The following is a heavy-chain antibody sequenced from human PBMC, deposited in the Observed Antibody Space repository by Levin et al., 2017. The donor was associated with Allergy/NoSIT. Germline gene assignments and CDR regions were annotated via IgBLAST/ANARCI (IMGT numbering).Heavy chain of an antibody. D-gene: IGHD6-13*01. V-gene: IGHV3-23*01. CDR2: ISSGGGTT. CDR1: GFTFSSYA. Sequence: GGSLRLSCAASGFTFSSYAMSWVRQAPGKGLEWVSVISSGGGTTYYADSVKGRFTISRDNSKNTLYLQMNSLRAEDTAVYYCAKKTGAAASGPYYFDCWGQGTLVTVSS. J-gene: IGHJ4*02. CDR3: AKKTGAAASGPYYFDC.